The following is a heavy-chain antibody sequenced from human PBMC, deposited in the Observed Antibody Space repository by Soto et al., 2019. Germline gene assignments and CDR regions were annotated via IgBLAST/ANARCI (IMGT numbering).Heavy chain of an antibody. J-gene: IGHJ6*01. D-gene: IGHD1-1*01. CDR1: GGSFSGYY. CDR2: INHSGST. V-gene: IGHV4-34*01. CDR3: GRGGTGTAGKYYYYYYGMVV. Sequence: SETLSLTCAVYGGSFSGYYWSWIRQPQGKGLEWIGEINHSGSTNYNPSLKRRATISVDTSKNQFSLKLSSVTAADTPVQYHGRGGTGTAGKYYYYYYGMVVWGQGATVAVFS.